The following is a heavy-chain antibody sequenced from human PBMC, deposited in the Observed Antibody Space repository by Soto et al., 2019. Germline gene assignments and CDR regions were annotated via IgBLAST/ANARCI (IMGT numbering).Heavy chain of an antibody. D-gene: IGHD1-1*01. J-gene: IGHJ6*02. Sequence: ISCLDSLGGITTDWITWMRHQPGKCLEWLGRIDPSNSYINYSPSFQGHVTISVDRSISTAYLQWRRLEASDNAIYFCARRLSGQKEEYNAYYFYGLGGWGQGTKANVSS. V-gene: IGHV5-10-1*01. CDR3: ARRLSGQKEEYNAYYFYGLGG. CDR2: IDPSNSYI. CDR1: LGGITTDW.